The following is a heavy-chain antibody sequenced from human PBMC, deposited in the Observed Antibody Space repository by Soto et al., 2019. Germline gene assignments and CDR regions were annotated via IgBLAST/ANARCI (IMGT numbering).Heavy chain of an antibody. V-gene: IGHV3-66*01. Sequence: EVQLVESGGGLVQPGGSLRLSCAGSALTASKNYMSWVRQPPGKGLEWVSVIYSGGTTYYADSVKDSLSISRDNSKSTRNLQMDNLRAGDTAVDYCARGGSGSDWDYYGMDVWGQGTTFTVSS. D-gene: IGHD3-10*01. J-gene: IGHJ6*02. CDR2: IYSGGTT. CDR1: ALTASKNY. CDR3: ARGGSGSDWDYYGMDV.